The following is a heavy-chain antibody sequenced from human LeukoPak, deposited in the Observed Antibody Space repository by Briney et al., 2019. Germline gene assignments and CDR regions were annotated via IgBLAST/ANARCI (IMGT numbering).Heavy chain of an antibody. Sequence: SETLPLTCTVSGGSISSSSYYWGWIRQPPGKGLEWIGSIYYSGSTYYNPSLKSRVTISVDTSKNQFSLKLSSVTAADTAVYYCARHGGYGDYLDYWGQGTLVTVSS. D-gene: IGHD4-17*01. CDR1: GGSISSSSYY. CDR3: ARHGGYGDYLDY. J-gene: IGHJ4*02. CDR2: IYYSGST. V-gene: IGHV4-39*01.